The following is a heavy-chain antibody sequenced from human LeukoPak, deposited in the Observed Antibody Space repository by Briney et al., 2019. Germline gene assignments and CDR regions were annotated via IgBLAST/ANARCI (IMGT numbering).Heavy chain of an antibody. CDR3: ARSDGYGLVGI. V-gene: IGHV3-11*04. Sequence: GGSLRLSCAASGFTFSDYYMSWIRRAPGKGLEWVSYISSSGSTIYYADSVKGRITISRDNAKNSLYLQMSSLRAEDTAVYYCARSDGYGLVGIWGQGTMVTVSS. CDR1: GFTFSDYY. D-gene: IGHD3-10*01. J-gene: IGHJ3*02. CDR2: ISSSGSTI.